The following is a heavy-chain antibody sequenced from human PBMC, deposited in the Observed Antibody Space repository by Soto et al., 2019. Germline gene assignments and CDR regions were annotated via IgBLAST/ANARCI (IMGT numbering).Heavy chain of an antibody. D-gene: IGHD4-17*01. V-gene: IGHV3-53*01. CDR3: ARVARVYGDPYYFDY. Sequence: GSLRLSCAASGFTVSSNYMSWVRQAPGKGLEWVSVIYSGGSTYYADSVKGRFTISGDNSKNTLYLQMNSLRAEDTAVYYCARVARVYGDPYYFDYWGQGTLVTVSS. CDR1: GFTVSSNY. CDR2: IYSGGST. J-gene: IGHJ4*02.